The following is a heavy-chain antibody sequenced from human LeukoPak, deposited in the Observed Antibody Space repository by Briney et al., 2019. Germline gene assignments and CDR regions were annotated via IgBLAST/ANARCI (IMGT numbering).Heavy chain of an antibody. CDR3: AKDQYYYASGSYLD. CDR2: INDTGGAT. CDR1: GFMFSSYA. D-gene: IGHD3-10*01. V-gene: IGHV3-23*01. Sequence: TGGSLRLSCTASGFMFSSYAMTWVRQAPGEGLEWVSSINDTGGATYYADSVKGRFTISRDNSKNTLFLQMNSLRAEDTAVYYRAKDQYYYASGSYLDWGQGALVTLSS. J-gene: IGHJ4*02.